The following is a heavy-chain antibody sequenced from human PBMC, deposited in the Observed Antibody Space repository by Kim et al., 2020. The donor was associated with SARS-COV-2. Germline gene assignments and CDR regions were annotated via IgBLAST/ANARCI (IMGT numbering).Heavy chain of an antibody. CDR1: GCTFRSYA. CDR2: ITESGST. J-gene: IGHJ4*01. D-gene: IGHD2-21*01. V-gene: IGHV3-23*02. Sequence: GGSLRLSCGASGCTFRSYARSWVRQAPGKGLEWVSAITESGSTYYEDSVKGRVTISRDKSKNNLYLKMNSVRVEDTAVFYCAKDEASGGDMNGDFDYWG. CDR3: AKDEASGGDMNGDFDY.